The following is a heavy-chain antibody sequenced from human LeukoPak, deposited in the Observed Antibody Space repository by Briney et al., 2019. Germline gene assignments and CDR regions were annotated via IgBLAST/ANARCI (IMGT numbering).Heavy chain of an antibody. V-gene: IGHV1-2*02. CDR3: ARDLVLTPSTYYFDY. D-gene: IGHD1-14*01. CDR1: GYTFTGYY. Sequence: ASVTVSCKASGYTFTGYYMHWVRQAPGQGLEWMGWINPNSGGTNYAQKFQGRVTMTRDTSISTAYMELSRLRSDDTAVYYCARDLVLTPSTYYFDYWGQGTLVTVSS. CDR2: INPNSGGT. J-gene: IGHJ4*02.